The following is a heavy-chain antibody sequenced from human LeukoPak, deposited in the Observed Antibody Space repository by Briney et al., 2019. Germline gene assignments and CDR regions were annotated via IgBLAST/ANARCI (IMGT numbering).Heavy chain of an antibody. Sequence: GGSLRLSCAASGFIFSSYEMNWVRQAPGKGLEWVSNISSSGGTIYYADSVKGRFTISRDNAKNSLYLQMNSLRAEDTAVYYCARRITRTMVRGVIITYYGMDVWGQGTTVTVSS. CDR1: GFIFSSYE. D-gene: IGHD3-10*01. CDR3: ARRITRTMVRGVIITYYGMDV. CDR2: ISSSGGTI. V-gene: IGHV3-48*03. J-gene: IGHJ6*02.